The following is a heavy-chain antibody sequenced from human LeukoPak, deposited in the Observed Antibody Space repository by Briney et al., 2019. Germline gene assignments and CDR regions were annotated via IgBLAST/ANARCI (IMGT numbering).Heavy chain of an antibody. J-gene: IGHJ3*02. Sequence: SVKVSCKASGGTFSSYAISWVRLAPGQGLEWMGGIIPIFGTANYAQKFQGRVTITADKSTSTAYMELSSLRSEDTAVYYCARFRSTVTTDAFDIWGQGTMVTVSS. V-gene: IGHV1-69*06. D-gene: IGHD4-17*01. CDR2: IIPIFGTA. CDR1: GGTFSSYA. CDR3: ARFRSTVTTDAFDI.